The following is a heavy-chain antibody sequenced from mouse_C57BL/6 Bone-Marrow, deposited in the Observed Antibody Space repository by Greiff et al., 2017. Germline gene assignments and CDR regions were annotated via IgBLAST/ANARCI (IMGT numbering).Heavy chain of an antibody. V-gene: IGHV3-6*01. D-gene: IGHD2-3*01. Sequence: EVKLVESGPGLVKPSQSLSLTCSVTGYSITSGYYWNWIRQFPGNKLEWMGYISYDGSNNYNPSLKNRISITRDTSKNQFFLKLNSVTTEDTATYYCARDEEDGYSYWGQGTLVTVSA. CDR1: GYSITSGYY. J-gene: IGHJ3*01. CDR3: ARDEEDGYSY. CDR2: ISYDGSN.